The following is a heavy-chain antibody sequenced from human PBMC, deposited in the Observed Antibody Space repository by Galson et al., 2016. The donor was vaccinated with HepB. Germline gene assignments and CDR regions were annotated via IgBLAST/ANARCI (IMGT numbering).Heavy chain of an antibody. Sequence: SETLSLTCTVSGDSISSDTFYWSWIRQHPGKGLEWIGYIHYSRSTDYNPSLKSRVTISADTSKNQFSLKLSSVTAADTAVYYCARSFWSGNHDYWGQGTLVTVSS. V-gene: IGHV4-61*01. D-gene: IGHD3-3*01. CDR1: GDSISSDTFY. J-gene: IGHJ4*02. CDR2: IHYSRST. CDR3: ARSFWSGNHDY.